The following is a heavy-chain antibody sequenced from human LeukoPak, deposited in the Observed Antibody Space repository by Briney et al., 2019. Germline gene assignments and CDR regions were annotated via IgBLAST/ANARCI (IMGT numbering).Heavy chain of an antibody. CDR3: AKARRRTFGFYFDY. J-gene: IGHJ4*02. CDR1: GFTFSSYG. Sequence: PGGSLRLSCAASGFTFSSYGMHWVRQAPGKGLEWVAFIRYDGSNKYYADSVKGRFTISRDNSKNTLYLQMNSLRAEDTAVYYLAKARRRTFGFYFDYWGEGTLGTVSS. V-gene: IGHV3-30*02. CDR2: IRYDGSNK. D-gene: IGHD3-16*01.